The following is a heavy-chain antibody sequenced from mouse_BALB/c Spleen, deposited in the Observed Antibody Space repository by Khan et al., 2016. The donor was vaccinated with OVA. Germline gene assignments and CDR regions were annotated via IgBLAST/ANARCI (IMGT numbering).Heavy chain of an antibody. CDR2: IWGDGST. D-gene: IGHD1-2*01. V-gene: IGHV2-6-7*01. CDR1: GFSLTDYG. CDR3: ARELRLGGFAY. Sequence: VKLVESGPGLVAPSQNLSITCTVSGFSLTDYGVNWVRQPPGKGLEWLGMIWGDGSTDYNSALKSRLSISKDNSKSQVFLKMNSLQTDDTARYYCARELRLGGFAYWGQGTLVTVSA. J-gene: IGHJ3*01.